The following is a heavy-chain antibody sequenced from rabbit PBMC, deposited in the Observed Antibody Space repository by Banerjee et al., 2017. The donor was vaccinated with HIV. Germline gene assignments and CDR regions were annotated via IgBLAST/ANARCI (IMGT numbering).Heavy chain of an antibody. V-gene: IGHV1S45*01. CDR2: IFTGDGST. CDR1: GFSFSGNYW. D-gene: IGHD6-1*01. J-gene: IGHJ3*01. Sequence: QEQLEESGGDLVKPEGSLTLTCTASGFSFSGNYWICWVRQAPGKGLEWIGCIFTGDGSTYYASWVNGRFTLSRENNQNTVSLQMTSLTAADTATYFCARDYSGSHAYTFHLWGQGTLVTVS. CDR3: ARDYSGSHAYTFHL.